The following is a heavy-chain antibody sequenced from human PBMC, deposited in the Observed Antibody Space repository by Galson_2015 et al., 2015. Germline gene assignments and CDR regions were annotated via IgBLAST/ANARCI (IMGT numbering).Heavy chain of an antibody. D-gene: IGHD6-19*01. CDR2: INAGNGNT. J-gene: IGHJ5*02. CDR1: GYTFTSYA. CDR3: ARDGRWAVAGTGWFDP. Sequence: SVKVSCKASGYTFTSYAMHWVRQAPGQRLEWMGWINAGNGNTKYSQKFQGRVTITRDTSASTAYMELSSLRSEDTAVYYCARDGRWAVAGTGWFDPWGQGTLVTVSS. V-gene: IGHV1-3*01.